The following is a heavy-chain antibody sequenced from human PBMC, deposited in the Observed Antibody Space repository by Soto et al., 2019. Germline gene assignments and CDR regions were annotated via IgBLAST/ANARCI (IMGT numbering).Heavy chain of an antibody. CDR1: GYTFTGYY. Sequence: QVQLVQSGAEVKKPGASVKVSCKASGYTFTGYYMHWVRQAPGQGLEWMGWINPNSGGTNYAQKFQGWVTRTRDTSISTAYMELSRLSSDDTAVYYCARGWGYNYGDYFDYWGQGTLVTVSS. CDR2: INPNSGGT. D-gene: IGHD5-12*01. J-gene: IGHJ4*02. CDR3: ARGWGYNYGDYFDY. V-gene: IGHV1-2*04.